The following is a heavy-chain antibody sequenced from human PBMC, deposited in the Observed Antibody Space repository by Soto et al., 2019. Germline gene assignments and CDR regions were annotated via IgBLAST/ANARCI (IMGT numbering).Heavy chain of an antibody. J-gene: IGHJ6*03. CDR1: GGTFSSYT. D-gene: IGHD3-10*01. CDR2: IIPILGIA. V-gene: IGHV1-69*02. CDR3: ARALGSGYYYMDV. Sequence: QVQLVQSGAEVKKPGSSVKVSCKASGGTFSSYTISWVRQAPGQGLEWMGRIIPILGIANYAQKLQGRVTITADKSTSKAYMELSSLRSEDTAVYYCARALGSGYYYMDVWGKGTTVTVSS.